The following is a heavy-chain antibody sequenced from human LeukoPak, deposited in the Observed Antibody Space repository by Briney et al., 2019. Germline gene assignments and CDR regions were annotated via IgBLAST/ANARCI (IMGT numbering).Heavy chain of an antibody. CDR2: INWNGGST. V-gene: IGHV3-20*04. D-gene: IGHD5-12*01. Sequence: GGPLRLSCAASGFTFDDYGMSWVRQAPGKGLEWVSGINWNGGSTGYADSVKGRFTISRDNAKNSLYLQMNSLRAEDTALYYCARASYSGYDSDYWGQGTLVTVSA. CDR3: ARASYSGYDSDY. CDR1: GFTFDDYG. J-gene: IGHJ4*02.